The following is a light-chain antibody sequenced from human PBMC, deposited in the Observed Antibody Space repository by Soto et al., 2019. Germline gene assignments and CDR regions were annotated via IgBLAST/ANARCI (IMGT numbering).Light chain of an antibody. CDR3: SSFISSDTLVV. CDR1: SSDVGGYNF. Sequence: QSVLTQPASVSGSPGQSITISCTGTSSDVGGYNFVSWYQHHPAKAPKLMMYDVSNRPSGVSNRFSGSKSGNTASLTISGLQAEDEAHYYCSSFISSDTLVVFGGGTKLTVL. V-gene: IGLV2-14*03. J-gene: IGLJ2*01. CDR2: DVS.